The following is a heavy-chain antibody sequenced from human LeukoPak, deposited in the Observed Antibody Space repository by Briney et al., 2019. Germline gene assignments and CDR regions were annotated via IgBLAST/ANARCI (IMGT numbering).Heavy chain of an antibody. CDR2: IYYSGST. CDR1: GGSISSGGYY. CDR3: ARASGDPGHFDY. V-gene: IGHV4-31*03. Sequence: PSETLSLTCTVSGGSISSGGYYWSWIRQHPGKGLEWIGYIYYSGSTYYNPSLKSRVTISVDTSKNQFSLKLSSVTAADTAVYYCARASGDPGHFDYWGQGTLVTVSS. D-gene: IGHD4-17*01. J-gene: IGHJ4*02.